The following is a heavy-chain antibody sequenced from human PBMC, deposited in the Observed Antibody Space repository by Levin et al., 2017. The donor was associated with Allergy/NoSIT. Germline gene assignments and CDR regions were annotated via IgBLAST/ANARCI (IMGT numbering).Heavy chain of an antibody. J-gene: IGHJ4*02. V-gene: IGHV3-9*01. Sequence: SGGSLRLSCAASGFTFDDYAMHWVRQAPGKGLEWVSGISWNSGSIGYADSVKGRFTISRDNAKNSLYLQMNSLRAEDTALYYCAKDTSSGWFDYWGQGTLVTVSS. D-gene: IGHD6-19*01. CDR1: GFTFDDYA. CDR2: ISWNSGSI. CDR3: AKDTSSGWFDY.